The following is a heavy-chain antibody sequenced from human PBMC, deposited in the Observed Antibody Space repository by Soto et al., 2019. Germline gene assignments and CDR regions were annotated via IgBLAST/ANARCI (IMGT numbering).Heavy chain of an antibody. V-gene: IGHV3-11*01. Sequence: VGSLRLSCAASGFTFSDHYMSWIRQAPGKGLEWVSYISDSGINIYYADSVKGRFTISRDNAKNSLYLQMNSLRAEDAAVYYCARPGPNYDDFGDSWGQGTLVTVSS. J-gene: IGHJ4*02. CDR3: ARPGPNYDDFGDS. D-gene: IGHD4-17*01. CDR1: GFTFSDHY. CDR2: ISDSGINI.